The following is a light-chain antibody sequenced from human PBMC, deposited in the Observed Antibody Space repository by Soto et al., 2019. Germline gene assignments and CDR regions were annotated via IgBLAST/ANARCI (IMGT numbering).Light chain of an antibody. CDR2: KVS. J-gene: IGKJ1*01. V-gene: IGKV2-30*01. CDR1: QSLVYSDGNTY. Sequence: DVVMIQSPLSLPVTLGQPASISCRSSQSLVYSDGNTYLNLFQQRPRPSPRRLISKVSNRDSGVADRFSGSGSGTDLTLKISRVEAEDGGVYYCMQGTQWPRTFGQGTKVEMK. CDR3: MQGTQWPRT.